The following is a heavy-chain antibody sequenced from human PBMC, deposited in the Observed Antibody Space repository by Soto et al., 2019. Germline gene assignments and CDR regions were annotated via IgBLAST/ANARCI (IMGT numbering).Heavy chain of an antibody. CDR1: GYTFTSYA. Sequence: ASVKGACKASGYTFTSYAMHWVRQAPGQRLEWMGWINAGNGNTKYSQKFQGRVTITRDTSARTAYMKLSSLRSEDTAVYYCAGGGLYSSGWYDSLRGVFDIWGQRTMV. CDR2: INAGNGNT. D-gene: IGHD6-19*01. J-gene: IGHJ3*02. V-gene: IGHV1-3*01. CDR3: AGGGLYSSGWYDSLRGVFDI.